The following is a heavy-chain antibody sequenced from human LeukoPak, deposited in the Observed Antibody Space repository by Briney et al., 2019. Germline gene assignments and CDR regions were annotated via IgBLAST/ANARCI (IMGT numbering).Heavy chain of an antibody. CDR2: ISYDGSNK. J-gene: IGHJ6*02. CDR1: GFTFSSYA. CDR3: AKDRGLGSYYNLDVMDV. V-gene: IGHV3-30-3*01. Sequence: PGGSLRLSCAASGFTFSSYAMHWVRQAPGKGLEWVAVISYDGSNKYYADSVKGRFTISRDNSKNTLYLQMNSLRAEDTAVYYCAKDRGLGSYYNLDVMDVWGQGTTVTVSS. D-gene: IGHD3-10*01.